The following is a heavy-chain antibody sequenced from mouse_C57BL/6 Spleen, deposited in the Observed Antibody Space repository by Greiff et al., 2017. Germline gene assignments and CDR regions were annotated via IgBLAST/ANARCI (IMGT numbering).Heavy chain of an antibody. CDR2: ISDGGSYT. D-gene: IGHD1-1*01. J-gene: IGHJ2*01. V-gene: IGHV5-4*01. Sequence: EVQLMESGGGLVKPGGSLKLSCAASGFTFSSYAMPWVRQTPEKGLEWVATISDGGSYTYYPDNVKGRFTISKDNAKTNLYLLRSHLKAEDAAVCYCASDRYGSALGYWGQGTTLTVSS. CDR1: GFTFSSYA. CDR3: ASDRYGSALGY.